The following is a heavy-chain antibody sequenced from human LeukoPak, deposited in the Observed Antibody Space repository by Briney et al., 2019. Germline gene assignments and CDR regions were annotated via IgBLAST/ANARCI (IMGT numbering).Heavy chain of an antibody. CDR1: GFTVSSNY. Sequence: GGSLRLSCAASGFTVSSNYMSWVRQAPGKGLEWVSVIYSGGSTYYADSVKGRFIISRDNSKNTLYHQMNSLRAEDTAVYYCARDILSQGPDAFDIWGQGTMVTVSS. V-gene: IGHV3-53*01. J-gene: IGHJ3*02. CDR2: IYSGGST. CDR3: ARDILSQGPDAFDI. D-gene: IGHD2/OR15-2a*01.